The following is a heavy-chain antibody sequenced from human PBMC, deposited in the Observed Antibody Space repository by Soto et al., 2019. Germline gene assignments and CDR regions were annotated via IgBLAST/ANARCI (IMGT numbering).Heavy chain of an antibody. Sequence: GASVKVSCKAAAYTFTSYDINWVRQATGQDFEWMGWMNPNNGNTAYAQKFQGRVTMTRDTSKSTAFMELSSLTSEDTAVYYCARGRGDAAMAWYYWGQGTLVTVSS. V-gene: IGHV1-8*01. CDR2: MNPNNGNT. CDR3: ARGRGDAAMAWYY. D-gene: IGHD5-18*01. CDR1: AYTFTSYD. J-gene: IGHJ4*02.